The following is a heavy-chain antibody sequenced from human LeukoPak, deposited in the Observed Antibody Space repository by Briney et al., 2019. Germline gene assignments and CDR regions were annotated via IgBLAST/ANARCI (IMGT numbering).Heavy chain of an antibody. CDR3: TRDRGFEDIVVVPAAYYFDY. CDR2: IRSKAYGGTT. CDR1: GFTFGDYA. D-gene: IGHD2-2*01. V-gene: IGHV3-49*03. J-gene: IGHJ4*02. Sequence: GGSLRLSCTASGFTFGDYAMSWFRQAPGEGLEWVGFIRSKAYGGTTEYAACVKGRFTISRDDSKSIAYLQMNSLKTEDTAVYYCTRDRGFEDIVVVPAAYYFDYWGQGTLVTVSS.